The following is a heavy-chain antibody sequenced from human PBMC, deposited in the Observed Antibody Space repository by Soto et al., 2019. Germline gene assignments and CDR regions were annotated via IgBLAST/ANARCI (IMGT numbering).Heavy chain of an antibody. J-gene: IGHJ5*02. CDR1: GYTFTSYA. CDR3: ARGIQIAAAGRRWFDP. CDR2: INAGNGNT. V-gene: IGHV1-3*01. D-gene: IGHD6-13*01. Sequence: QVQLVQSGAEVKKPGASVKVSCKASGYTFTSYAMHWVRQAPGQRLEWMGWINAGNGNTKYSQKFQGRVTITRDTAASTAYMELSSLRSEDTAVYYCARGIQIAAAGRRWFDPWGQGTLVTVSS.